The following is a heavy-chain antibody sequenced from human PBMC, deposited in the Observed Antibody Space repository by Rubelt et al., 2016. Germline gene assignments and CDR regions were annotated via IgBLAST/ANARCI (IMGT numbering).Heavy chain of an antibody. CDR1: GFIFSNYW. J-gene: IGHJ3*02. CDR3: ARGGYNHGFDI. D-gene: IGHD1-14*01. V-gene: IGHV3-74*01. CDR2: IDSDGSGS. Sequence: EEQLVESGGALVQPGGSLRLSCAASGFIFSNYWMHWVRQAPGKGLVWVSRIDSDGSGSIYADSVKGRFTNSRDNAKNTLYLQINSLRAEDTALYYCARGGYNHGFDIWGQGTVVTVSS.